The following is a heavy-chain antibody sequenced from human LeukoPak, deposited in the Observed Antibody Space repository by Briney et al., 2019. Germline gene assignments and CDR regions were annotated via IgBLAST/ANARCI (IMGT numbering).Heavy chain of an antibody. D-gene: IGHD6-6*01. V-gene: IGHV1-18*04. CDR2: ISAYNGNT. J-gene: IGHJ5*02. CDR1: GYTFTGYY. Sequence: GASVKVSCKASGYTFTGYYMHWVRQAPGQGLEWMGWISAYNGNTNYAQKLQGRVTMTTDTSTSTAYMELRSLRSDDTAVYYCARESPQLVHADNWFDPWGQGTLVTVSS. CDR3: ARESPQLVHADNWFDP.